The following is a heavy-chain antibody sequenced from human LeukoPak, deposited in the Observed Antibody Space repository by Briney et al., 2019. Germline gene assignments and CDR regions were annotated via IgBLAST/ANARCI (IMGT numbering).Heavy chain of an antibody. CDR1: GGTFSSYA. Sequence: SVKVSCKASGGTFSSYAISWVRQAPGQGLEWMGRIIPILGIANYAQKFQGRVTITADKSTSTAYMELSSLRSEDTAVYYCANHYCDSSGYYDYWGQGTLVTVSS. CDR2: IIPILGIA. CDR3: ANHYCDSSGYYDY. D-gene: IGHD3-22*01. J-gene: IGHJ4*02. V-gene: IGHV1-69*04.